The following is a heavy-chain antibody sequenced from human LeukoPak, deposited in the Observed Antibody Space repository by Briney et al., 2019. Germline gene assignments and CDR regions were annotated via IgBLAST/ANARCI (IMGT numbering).Heavy chain of an antibody. J-gene: IGHJ6*02. CDR2: IYTSGST. CDR3: AREEKVLLWFGEDYYGMDV. D-gene: IGHD3-10*01. V-gene: IGHV4-4*07. CDR1: GGSIGSYY. Sequence: PSETLSLTCTVSGGSIGSYYWSWIRQPAGKGLEWIGRIYTSGSTNYNPSLKSRVTMSVDTSKNQFSLKLSSVTAADTAVYYCAREEKVLLWFGEDYYGMDVWGQGTTVTVSS.